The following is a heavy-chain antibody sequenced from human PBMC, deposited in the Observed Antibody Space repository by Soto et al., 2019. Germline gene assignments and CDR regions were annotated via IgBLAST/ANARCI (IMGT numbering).Heavy chain of an antibody. Sequence: GGSLRLSCAASGFTFSSYGISWIRLSPGKGLEWVSVISGGGDTTYYTPSVKGRFTISRDDFRNTSYLQMNSLRTEDTAIYYCAKLRDFVVLPAGILDYWGPGTLVTV. CDR1: GFTFSSYG. D-gene: IGHD2-8*01. CDR3: AKLRDFVVLPAGILDY. V-gene: IGHV3-23*01. J-gene: IGHJ4*02. CDR2: ISGGGDTT.